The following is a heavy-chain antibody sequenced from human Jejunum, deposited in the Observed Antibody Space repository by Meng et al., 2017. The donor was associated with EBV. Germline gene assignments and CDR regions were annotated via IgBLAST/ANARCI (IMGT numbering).Heavy chain of an antibody. CDR3: AKTLGDFWSGGLDC. V-gene: IGHV4-39*01. Sequence: PEAGPGQVKPSETQSRTSAVSGGTISNSIYYWGWIRQPPEKVLEWIGSSYFSGNTYYNPSLKSRVSVSVDTSKNQFSLKLTSVTAADTAVYYCAKTLGDFWSGGLDCWGQGTLVTVSS. CDR2: SYFSGNT. CDR1: GGTISNSIYY. D-gene: IGHD3-3*01. J-gene: IGHJ4*02.